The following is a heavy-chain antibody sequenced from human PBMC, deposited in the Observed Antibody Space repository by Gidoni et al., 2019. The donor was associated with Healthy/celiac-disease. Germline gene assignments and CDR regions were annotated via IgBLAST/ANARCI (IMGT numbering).Heavy chain of an antibody. V-gene: IGHV3-13*04. CDR1: GFTFSSYD. CDR3: ARARGSSLTYAFDI. J-gene: IGHJ3*02. CDR2: IGTAGDT. D-gene: IGHD6-13*01. Sequence: EVQLVESGGGLVQPGGSLRPSCAASGFTFSSYDMHWVRQATGKGLEWVSAIGTAGDTYYPGSVKGRFTISRENAKNSLYLQMNSLRAGDTAVYYCARARGSSLTYAFDIWGQGTMVTVSS.